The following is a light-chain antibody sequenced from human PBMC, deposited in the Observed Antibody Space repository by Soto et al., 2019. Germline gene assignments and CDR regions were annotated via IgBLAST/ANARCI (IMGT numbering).Light chain of an antibody. CDR1: QSVSIS. V-gene: IGKV3-15*01. Sequence: EILLTQSPATLSLSRGERSTLSCRASQSVSISLAWYQQKPGQAPRLLIYGASTRATGIPARFSGSGSGTEFTLTISSLQSEDFAVYYCQQYNNWQPMFGQGTKVDIK. CDR3: QQYNNWQPM. CDR2: GAS. J-gene: IGKJ1*01.